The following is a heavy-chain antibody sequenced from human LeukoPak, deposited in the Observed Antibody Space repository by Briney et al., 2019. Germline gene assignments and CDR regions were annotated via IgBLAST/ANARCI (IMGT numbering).Heavy chain of an antibody. Sequence: GSLRLSCAASGFTFNTYWMTWVRQPPGEGLEWIGEICLDGRIHYTASLKSRVSISMDRSKAQFSLNLISVTAADTAMYFCASQGGLRNDFWGQGILVTVSS. CDR1: GFTFNTYW. CDR2: ICLDGRI. D-gene: IGHD2-15*01. J-gene: IGHJ4*02. CDR3: ASQGGLRNDF. V-gene: IGHV4-4*01.